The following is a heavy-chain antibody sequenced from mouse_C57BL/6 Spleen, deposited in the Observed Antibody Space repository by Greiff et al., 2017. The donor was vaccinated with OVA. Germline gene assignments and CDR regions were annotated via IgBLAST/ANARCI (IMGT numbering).Heavy chain of an antibody. Sequence: QVQLQQPGAELVMPGASVKLSCKASGYTFTSYWMHWVKQRPGQGLEWIGEIDPSDSYTNYNQKFKGKSTLTVDKSSSTAYMQLSSLTSEDSAVYYCARGGPLYYGSSYDYWGQGTTLTVSS. CDR3: ARGGPLYYGSSYDY. CDR2: IDPSDSYT. J-gene: IGHJ2*01. CDR1: GYTFTSYW. D-gene: IGHD1-1*01. V-gene: IGHV1-69*01.